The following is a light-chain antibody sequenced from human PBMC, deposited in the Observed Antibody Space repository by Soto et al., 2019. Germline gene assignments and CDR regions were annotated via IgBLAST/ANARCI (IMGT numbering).Light chain of an antibody. Sequence: IQMTQSPSPLSGSVGDRVTTTCPASQTISSGSAGYQQKPGKATKLLIDKASTLQSGVPSMFSGSGSGTECTLTISSLQPDEVATYYCQHYNSYSEAFGQGTKVDNK. CDR1: QTISSG. CDR3: QHYNSYSEA. V-gene: IGKV1-5*03. J-gene: IGKJ1*01. CDR2: KAS.